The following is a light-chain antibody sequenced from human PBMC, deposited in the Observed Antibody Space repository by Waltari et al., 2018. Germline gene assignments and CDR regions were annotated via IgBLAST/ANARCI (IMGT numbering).Light chain of an antibody. CDR2: DVS. V-gene: IGLV2-14*01. CDR1: SSDVGGYNY. CDR3: SSYTSSALWV. Sequence: QSALTQPASVSGSPGQSITISCTGSSSDVGGYNYVSWYQQYPNEPPQVIIFDVSNRPSGISNRVSGSKSGNTASLTISSLQAGDEADYYCSSYTSSALWVFGGGTKLTVL. J-gene: IGLJ3*02.